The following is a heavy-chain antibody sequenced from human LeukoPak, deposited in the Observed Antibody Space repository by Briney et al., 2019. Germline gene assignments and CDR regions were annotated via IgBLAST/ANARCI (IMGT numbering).Heavy chain of an antibody. Sequence: SATVSLTCTVSGGSISSSSYYWGWIRQPPGKGLEWIGNLCDSRSNYYNPSLKSRVNISVDTSKNQFSLKLSSVTAADTAVYYCARREGSSWSRKGTWFDPWGQGTLVTV. CDR1: GGSISSSSYY. J-gene: IGHJ5*02. D-gene: IGHD6-13*01. CDR3: ARREGSSWSRKGTWFDP. V-gene: IGHV4-39*01. CDR2: LCDSRSN.